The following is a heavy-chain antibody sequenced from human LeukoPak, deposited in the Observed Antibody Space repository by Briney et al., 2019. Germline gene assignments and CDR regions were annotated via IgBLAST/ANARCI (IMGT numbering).Heavy chain of an antibody. J-gene: IGHJ4*02. D-gene: IGHD2-2*01. CDR2: ISAYNGNT. CDR3: WRDLWDILVVPTDESGFDY. V-gene: IGHV1-18*01. CDR1: GYTFTSYG. Sequence: ASVKVSCKASGYTFTSYGISWVRRAPGQGLEWMGWISAYNGNTNYAQKLQGRVTMTTDTSTSTAYMELRSLRSDDTAVYFCWRDLWDILVVPTDESGFDYWGQGTLVTVSS.